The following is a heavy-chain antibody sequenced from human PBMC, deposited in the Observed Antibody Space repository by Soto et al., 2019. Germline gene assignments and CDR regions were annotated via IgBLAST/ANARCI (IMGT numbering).Heavy chain of an antibody. CDR2: MNPNSGNT. Sequence: QVQLVQSGAEVKKPGASVKVSCKASGYTFTSYDINWVRQATGQGLEWMGWMNPNSGNTGYAQKFQGRVTMTRNTSISTAYMELSSLRSEDTAVYYGARLGFWSGYYANWFDPWGQGTLVTVSS. CDR1: GYTFTSYD. J-gene: IGHJ5*02. D-gene: IGHD3-3*01. V-gene: IGHV1-8*01. CDR3: ARLGFWSGYYANWFDP.